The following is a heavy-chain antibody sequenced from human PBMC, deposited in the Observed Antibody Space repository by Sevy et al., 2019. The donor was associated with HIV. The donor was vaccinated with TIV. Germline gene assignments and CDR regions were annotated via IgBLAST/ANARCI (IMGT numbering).Heavy chain of an antibody. Sequence: GGSLRLSCAASGFTFSSYGMHWVRQAPGKGLEWVAVISYDGSNKYYADSVKGRFTISRDNSKNTLYLQMNSLRAEDTAVYYCAKAPYDKGVRGMDVWGHGTTVTVSS. CDR2: ISYDGSNK. J-gene: IGHJ6*02. CDR3: AKAPYDKGVRGMDV. CDR1: GFTFSSYG. D-gene: IGHD2-8*01. V-gene: IGHV3-30*18.